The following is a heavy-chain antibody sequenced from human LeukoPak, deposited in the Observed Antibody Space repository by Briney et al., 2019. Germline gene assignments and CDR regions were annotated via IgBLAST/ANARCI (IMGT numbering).Heavy chain of an antibody. Sequence: GESLKISCKGSGYSFTSYWIGWVRQMPGKGLEWMGIIYPGDSDTRYSPSFQGQVTISADKSISTAYLQWGSLKASDTAMYYCARASTIFGVVYGMDVWGQGTTVTVSS. V-gene: IGHV5-51*01. J-gene: IGHJ6*02. CDR3: ARASTIFGVVYGMDV. CDR1: GYSFTSYW. D-gene: IGHD3-3*01. CDR2: IYPGDSDT.